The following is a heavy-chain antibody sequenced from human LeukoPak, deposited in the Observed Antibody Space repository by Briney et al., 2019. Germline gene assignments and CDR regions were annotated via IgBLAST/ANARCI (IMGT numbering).Heavy chain of an antibody. J-gene: IGHJ5*02. D-gene: IGHD5-18*01. CDR2: INHSGST. V-gene: IGHV4-34*01. Sequence: PSETLSLTCAVYGGSFSGYYWSWIRQPPGKGLEWIGEINHSGSTNHNASLKSRVTVSVDSSKNQFALGLSSVTAADTAVYYCAPRGDIEHSYGYGKWFDPWGQGTRVTVSS. CDR1: GGSFSGYY. CDR3: APRGDIEHSYGYGKWFDP.